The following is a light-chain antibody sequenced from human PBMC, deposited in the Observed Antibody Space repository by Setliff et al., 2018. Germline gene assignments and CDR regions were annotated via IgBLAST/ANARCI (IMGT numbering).Light chain of an antibody. J-gene: IGLJ1*01. V-gene: IGLV2-8*01. CDR2: EVT. Sequence: QSVLTQPASVSGSPGQSITISCTGTSSDVGAYNCISWYQQHPGKAPKLMIYEVTKRPSGVPDRFSGSKSGNTASLTVSGLQADDEADYYCSSYAASYNPYVFGTGTKVTVL. CDR3: SSYAASYNPYV. CDR1: SSDVGAYNC.